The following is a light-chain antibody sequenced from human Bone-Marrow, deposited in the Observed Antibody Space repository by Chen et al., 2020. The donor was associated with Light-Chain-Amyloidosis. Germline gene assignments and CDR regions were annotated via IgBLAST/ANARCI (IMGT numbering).Light chain of an antibody. Sequence: EIVMTQSPATLSVSPGETAVLSCRASQSLSGNLAWYQQKPGQAPRLLIFRASSRATGIPARFSGTGSETEFTLTISSLQSEDFAVYYCQQYNNWPPLTFGGGTKVKIK. CDR2: RAS. CDR1: QSLSGN. CDR3: QQYNNWPPLT. V-gene: IGKV3-15*01. J-gene: IGKJ4*01.